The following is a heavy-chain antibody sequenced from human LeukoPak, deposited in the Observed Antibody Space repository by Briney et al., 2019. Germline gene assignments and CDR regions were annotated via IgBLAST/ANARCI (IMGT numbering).Heavy chain of an antibody. D-gene: IGHD6-13*01. J-gene: IGHJ4*02. CDR2: ISSSSSYI. CDR1: GFTFSSYS. Sequence: GGSLRLSCAASGFTFSSYSMNLIRQAPGKGLEWVSSISSSSSYIYYADSVKGRFTISRDNAKNSLYLQMNSLRAEDTAVYYCARVGEQQLVFDYWGQGTLVTVSS. V-gene: IGHV3-21*01. CDR3: ARVGEQQLVFDY.